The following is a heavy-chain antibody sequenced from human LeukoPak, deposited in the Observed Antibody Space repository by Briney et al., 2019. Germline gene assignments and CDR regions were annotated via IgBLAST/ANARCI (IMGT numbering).Heavy chain of an antibody. CDR3: AKDPVAGSPKYYFDY. CDR1: GFTFSSYA. CDR2: ISGSGGST. D-gene: IGHD6-19*01. V-gene: IGHV3-23*01. Sequence: GGSLRLSCAASGFTFSSYAMSWVRQAPGKGLEWVSAISGSGGSTYYADSVKGRFTISRDNSKSTLYLQMNSLRAEDTAVCYCAKDPVAGSPKYYFDYWGQGTLVTVSS. J-gene: IGHJ4*02.